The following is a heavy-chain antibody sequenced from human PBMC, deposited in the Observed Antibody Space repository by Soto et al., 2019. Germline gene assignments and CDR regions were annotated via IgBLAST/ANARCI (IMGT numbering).Heavy chain of an antibody. V-gene: IGHV4-31*03. Sequence: PSETLSLTCTVSGGSISSGGYYWSWIRQHPGKGLEWIGYIYYSGSTYYNPSLKSRVTISVDTSKNQFSLKLSSVTAADTAVYYCARGWFGEFYYFDYWGQGTLVTVSS. J-gene: IGHJ4*02. CDR2: IYYSGST. CDR1: GGSISSGGYY. CDR3: ARGWFGEFYYFDY. D-gene: IGHD3-10*01.